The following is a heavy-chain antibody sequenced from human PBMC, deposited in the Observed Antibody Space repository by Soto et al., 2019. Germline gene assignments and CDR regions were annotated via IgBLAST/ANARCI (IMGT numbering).Heavy chain of an antibody. J-gene: IGHJ2*01. Sequence: QVQLVQSGAEVKKPGASVKVSCKASGYTFTNYHMHWVRQAPGLGLEWMGTINLSDGGTGYTERLTGRVTMTRDPSPRPAFMELSSPPSAATPVYYCATELTGTAYFAVWDRATLLTVSS. CDR2: INLSDGGT. D-gene: IGHD1-20*01. CDR3: ATELTGTAYFAV. CDR1: GYTFTNYH. V-gene: IGHV1-46*04.